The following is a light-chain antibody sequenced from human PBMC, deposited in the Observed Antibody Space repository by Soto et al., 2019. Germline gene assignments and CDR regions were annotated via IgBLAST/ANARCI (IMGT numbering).Light chain of an antibody. CDR2: PLS. V-gene: IGKV2-40*01. CDR3: MQRIEFPLT. CDR1: QCLLNSDVGNTY. Sequence: DFVMPQTPLSLPVTPGEPASMTCRTSQCLLNSDVGNTYLDWYLQRPGLFLQLLIYPLSFRAAEVPDKFIGNGSGTSFTLKISKLEAEEVGIDYCMQRIEFPLTFGGGTEVEIK. J-gene: IGKJ4*01.